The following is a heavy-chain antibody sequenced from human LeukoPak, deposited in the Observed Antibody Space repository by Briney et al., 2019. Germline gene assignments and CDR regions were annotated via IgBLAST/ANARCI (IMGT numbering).Heavy chain of an antibody. CDR2: ISSSSSYI. V-gene: IGHV3-21*01. CDR1: GFTFSSYA. D-gene: IGHD3-22*01. J-gene: IGHJ4*02. CDR3: ASDYYDSSGYYKDYFDY. Sequence: GGSLRLSCAASGFTFSSYAMNWVRQAPGKGLEWVSSISSSSSYIYYADSVKGRFTISRDNAKNSLYLQMNSLRAEDTAVYYCASDYYDSSGYYKDYFDYWGQGTLVTVSS.